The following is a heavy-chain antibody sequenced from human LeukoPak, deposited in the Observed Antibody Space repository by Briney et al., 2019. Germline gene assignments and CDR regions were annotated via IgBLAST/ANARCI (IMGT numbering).Heavy chain of an antibody. CDR3: AKAKITLIVVANPNSGALDI. Sequence: GGSLRLSCAASGFTFFTYWMHWVRQAPGKGLVWVSRINSDGSSTDYADSVKGRFTISRDNAKNTLYLQMNSLRAEDTALYYCAKAKITLIVVANPNSGALDIWGQGTMVTVSS. V-gene: IGHV3-74*01. CDR2: INSDGSST. J-gene: IGHJ3*02. D-gene: IGHD3-22*01. CDR1: GFTFFTYW.